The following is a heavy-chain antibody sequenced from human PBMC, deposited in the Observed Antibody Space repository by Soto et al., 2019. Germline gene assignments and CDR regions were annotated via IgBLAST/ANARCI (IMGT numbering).Heavy chain of an antibody. D-gene: IGHD5-12*01. V-gene: IGHV3-23*01. J-gene: IGHJ4*02. CDR2: ISGSGTGT. CDR1: GFTFSSYA. Sequence: GGSLRLSCVVSGFTFSSYAMTWVRQAPGGGLEWVSGISGSGTGTHYAESVKGRFTTSRDNSKNTLYLQMNRLRAEDAAVYFCAKDVVSAIVDGGCYFDSWGRGTLVTVSS. CDR3: AKDVVSAIVDGGCYFDS.